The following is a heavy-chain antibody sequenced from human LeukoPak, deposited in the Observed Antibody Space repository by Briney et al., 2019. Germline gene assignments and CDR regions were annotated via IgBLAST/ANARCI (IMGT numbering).Heavy chain of an antibody. CDR2: IFYSGST. CDR3: GKTRRGSLGSFDN. V-gene: IGHV4-59*01. J-gene: IGHJ4*02. CDR1: RGSINSYF. Sequence: SETLSLTCSVSRGSINSYFWSWIRQPPGQGLEWIGYIFYSGSTDYNPSLKSRVTISVDRSMKQFPLKLSSVTAADTAVYYCGKTRRGSLGSFDNWGQGTLVTVSS. D-gene: IGHD6-13*01.